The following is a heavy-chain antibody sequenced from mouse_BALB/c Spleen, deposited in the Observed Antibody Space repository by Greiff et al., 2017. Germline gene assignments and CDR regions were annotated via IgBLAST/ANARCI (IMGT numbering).Heavy chain of an antibody. CDR2: IWAGGST. V-gene: IGHV2-9*02. CDR1: GFSLTSYG. Sequence: VKLVESGPGLVAPSQSLSITCTVSGFSLTSYGVHWVRQPPGKGLEWLGVIWAGGSTNYNSALMSRLSISKDNSKSQVFLKMNSLQTDDTAMYYCARDDGNDAMDYWGQGTSVTVSS. CDR3: ARDDGNDAMDY. D-gene: IGHD2-1*01. J-gene: IGHJ4*01.